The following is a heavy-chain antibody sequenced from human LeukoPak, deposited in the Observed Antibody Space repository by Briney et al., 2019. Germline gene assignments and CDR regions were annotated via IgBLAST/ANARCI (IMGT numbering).Heavy chain of an antibody. CDR3: AKAPGGRTGYYWGAHDY. D-gene: IGHD3/OR15-3a*01. V-gene: IGHV3-23*01. Sequence: GGSLRLSCAASGFTFSSYAMSWVRQPPGKGLEWVSAISGSGGSTYYADSVKGRFTISRDNSKNTLYLQMNSLRAEDTAIYYCAKAPGGRTGYYWGAHDYWGQGTLVTVSS. CDR1: GFTFSSYA. CDR2: ISGSGGST. J-gene: IGHJ4*02.